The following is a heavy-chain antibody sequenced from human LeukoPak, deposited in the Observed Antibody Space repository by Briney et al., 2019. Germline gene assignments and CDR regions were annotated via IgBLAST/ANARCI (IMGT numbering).Heavy chain of an antibody. Sequence: PGGSLRLSCAASGFTFSRFWMHWVRQTPGEGLVWVSRIDSDGSVTDYADSVKGRFTISRDNAKNTLFLQMSSLRPEDTALYYCARAGEEYYNFWSGYYPLNSWGQGTLVTVSS. J-gene: IGHJ1*01. D-gene: IGHD3-3*01. CDR3: ARAGEEYYNFWSGYYPLNS. CDR2: IDSDGSVT. V-gene: IGHV3-74*01. CDR1: GFTFSRFW.